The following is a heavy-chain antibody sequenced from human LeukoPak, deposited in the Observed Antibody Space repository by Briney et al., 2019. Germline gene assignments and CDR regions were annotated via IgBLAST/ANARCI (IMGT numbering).Heavy chain of an antibody. Sequence: GGSLRLSCAASGFTFDDYAMHWVRHAPVKGLEWVSGIGWNSRSIGYADSVKGRFTISRDNAKNSLYLQMNSLRAEDTALYYCAKDTTRDPAMVTDYWGQGTLVTVSS. CDR1: GFTFDDYA. J-gene: IGHJ4*02. D-gene: IGHD5-18*01. V-gene: IGHV3-9*01. CDR2: IGWNSRSI. CDR3: AKDTTRDPAMVTDY.